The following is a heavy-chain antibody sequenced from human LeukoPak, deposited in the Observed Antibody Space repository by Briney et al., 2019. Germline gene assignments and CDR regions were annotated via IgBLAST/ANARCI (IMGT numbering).Heavy chain of an antibody. D-gene: IGHD3-10*01. J-gene: IGHJ6*03. CDR2: IYYSGST. Sequence: SETLSLTCTVSGGSINNNNYYWGWIRQPPGKGLEWIGSIYYSGSTYYNPSLKSRVTISVDTSKNQFSLKLSSVTAADTAVYYCAREGVGYGSGSPYYYYYMDVWGKGTTVTISS. CDR3: AREGVGYGSGSPYYYYYMDV. V-gene: IGHV4-39*07. CDR1: GGSINNNNYY.